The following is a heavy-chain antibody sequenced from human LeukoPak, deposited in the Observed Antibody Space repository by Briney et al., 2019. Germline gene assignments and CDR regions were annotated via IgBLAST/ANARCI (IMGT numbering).Heavy chain of an antibody. CDR3: ARYKSGGGRAVVV. Sequence: PSETLSLTCTVSGGSLRGYYCSWIRQPPGKGLEWIGYIYYSGSANYNPSLKSRVTISVDTSKNQFSLKLSSVTAADTAVYYCARYKSGGGRAVVVWGKGTTVTVSS. CDR2: IYYSGSA. D-gene: IGHD1-1*01. V-gene: IGHV4-59*08. CDR1: GGSLRGYY. J-gene: IGHJ6*04.